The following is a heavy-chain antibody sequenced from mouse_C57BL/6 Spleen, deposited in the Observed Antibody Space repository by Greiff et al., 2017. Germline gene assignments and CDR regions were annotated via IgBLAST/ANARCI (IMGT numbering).Heavy chain of an antibody. J-gene: IGHJ3*01. Sequence: VQLQQPGTELVKPGASVKLSCTASGYTFTSYWMHWVQQTPGQGLEWIGTINPSSGGTNYPEKFKSKATLSVDKSSSTAYMQLSSLTCEDSAVYYCARGDGNYGFAWFAYWGQGTLVTVSA. CDR1: GYTFTSYW. CDR3: ARGDGNYGFAWFAY. D-gene: IGHD2-1*01. V-gene: IGHV1-53*01. CDR2: INPSSGGT.